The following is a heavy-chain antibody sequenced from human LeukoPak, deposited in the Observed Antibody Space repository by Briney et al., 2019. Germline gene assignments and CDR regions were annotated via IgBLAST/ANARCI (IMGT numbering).Heavy chain of an antibody. CDR1: GGSISSSSYY. V-gene: IGHV4-39*07. CDR3: ARFVSYSSGWVVRYYFDY. J-gene: IGHJ4*02. Sequence: SETLSLTCTVSGGSISSSSYYWGWIRQPPGKGLEWIGSIYYSGSTYYNPSLKSRVTISVDTSKNQFSLKLSSVTAADTAVYYCARFVSYSSGWVVRYYFDYWGQGTLVTVSS. D-gene: IGHD6-19*01. CDR2: IYYSGST.